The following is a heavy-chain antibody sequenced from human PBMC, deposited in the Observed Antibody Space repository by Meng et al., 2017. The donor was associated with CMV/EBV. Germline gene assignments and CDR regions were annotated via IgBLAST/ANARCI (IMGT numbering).Heavy chain of an antibody. CDR3: ARDDLKYSGSYSTDY. Sequence: ASVKVSCKASGYTFTSYGISWVRQAPGQGLEWMGWISAYNGNTNYAQKLQGRVTTTTDTSTSTAYMELRSLRSDDTAVYYCARDDLKYSGSYSTDYWGQGTLVTVSS. V-gene: IGHV1-18*01. J-gene: IGHJ4*02. D-gene: IGHD1-26*01. CDR2: ISAYNGNT. CDR1: GYTFTSYG.